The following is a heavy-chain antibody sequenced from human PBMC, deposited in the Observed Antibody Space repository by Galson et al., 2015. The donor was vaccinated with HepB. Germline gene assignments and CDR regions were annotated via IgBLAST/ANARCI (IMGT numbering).Heavy chain of an antibody. CDR2: IIPIFGIA. V-gene: IGHV1-69*13. J-gene: IGHJ5*02. CDR1: GGTFSSYA. CDR3: ARESILPPTVTTVSGARWFDP. D-gene: IGHD4-17*01. Sequence: SVKVSCKASGGTFSSYAISWVRQAPGQGLEWMGGIIPIFGIANYAQKFQGRVTITADESTSTAYMELSSLRSEDTAVYYCARESILPPTVTTVSGARWFDPWGQGTLVTVSS.